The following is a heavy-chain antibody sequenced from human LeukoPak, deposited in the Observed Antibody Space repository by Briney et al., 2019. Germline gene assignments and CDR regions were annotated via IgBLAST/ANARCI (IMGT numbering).Heavy chain of an antibody. CDR3: AREDLYYYDSSGSEYFQH. J-gene: IGHJ1*01. D-gene: IGHD3-22*01. CDR2: INPNGGGT. Sequence: GASVKVSCKASGYTFTGYYMHWVRQAPGQGLEWMGWINPNGGGTNYAQKFQGRVTMTRDTSISTAYMELSRLRSDDTAVYYCAREDLYYYDSSGSEYFQHWGQGTLVTVSS. V-gene: IGHV1-2*02. CDR1: GYTFTGYY.